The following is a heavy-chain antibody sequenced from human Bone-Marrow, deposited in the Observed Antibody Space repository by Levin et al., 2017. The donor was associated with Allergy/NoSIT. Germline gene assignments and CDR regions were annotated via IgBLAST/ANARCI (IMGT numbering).Heavy chain of an antibody. V-gene: IGHV3-23*01. Sequence: GESLKISCAASGFTFNTYAMSWVRQAPGKGLEWVSTISGSGYSTYYADSVKGRFTISRDNSKNTMYVQMNSLRADDTAVYYCAKKSRGSSSKGPCDYWGQGTLVTVSS. CDR2: ISGSGYST. CDR3: AKKSRGSSSKGPCDY. CDR1: GFTFNTYA. D-gene: IGHD6-6*01. J-gene: IGHJ4*02.